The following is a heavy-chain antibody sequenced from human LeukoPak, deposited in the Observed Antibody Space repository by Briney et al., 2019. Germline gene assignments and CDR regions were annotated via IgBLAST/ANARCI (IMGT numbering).Heavy chain of an antibody. Sequence: SETLSLTCTVSGGSISSSSYYWGWIRQPPGKGLEWIGSIYYSGSTYYNPSLKSRVTISVDRSKNQFSLKLSSVTAADTAVYYCARERVIAAAGTAAFDIWGQGTMVTVSS. J-gene: IGHJ3*02. D-gene: IGHD6-13*01. CDR2: IYYSGST. CDR3: ARERVIAAAGTAAFDI. CDR1: GGSISSSSYY. V-gene: IGHV4-39*07.